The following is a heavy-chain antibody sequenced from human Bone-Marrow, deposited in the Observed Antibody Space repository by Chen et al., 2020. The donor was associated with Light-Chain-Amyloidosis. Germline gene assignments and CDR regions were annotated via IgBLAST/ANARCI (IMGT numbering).Heavy chain of an antibody. CDR2: IYPDDSDT. D-gene: IGHD5-12*01. J-gene: IGHJ4*02. Sequence: EVQLEQSGPEVKKPGESLKISCKGSGYTFTNYWIGRVRQMPGKGLEWMGVIYPDDSDTRYSPSFEGQVTISADKSITTAYLQWRSLKASDTAMYYCARRRDGYNFDYWGQGTLVTVSS. V-gene: IGHV5-51*01. CDR3: ARRRDGYNFDY. CDR1: GYTFTNYW.